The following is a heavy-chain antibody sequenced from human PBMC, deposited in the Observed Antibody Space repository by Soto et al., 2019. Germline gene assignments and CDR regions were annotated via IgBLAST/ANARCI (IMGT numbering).Heavy chain of an antibody. CDR2: ISSSGSTI. V-gene: IGHV3-48*03. CDR3: ETGIAAADDAFDI. D-gene: IGHD6-13*01. Sequence: GGSLRLSCAASGFTFSSYEMNWVRQAPGKGLEWVSYISSSGSTIYYADSVKGRFTISRDNAKNSLYLQMNSLRAEDTAVDYCETGIAAADDAFDIWGQGTMVTVSS. J-gene: IGHJ3*02. CDR1: GFTFSSYE.